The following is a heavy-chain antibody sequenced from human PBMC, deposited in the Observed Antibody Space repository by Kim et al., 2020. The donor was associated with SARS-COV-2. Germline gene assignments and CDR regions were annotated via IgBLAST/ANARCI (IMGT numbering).Heavy chain of an antibody. CDR3: AGPGGNSGDDY. D-gene: IGHD2-21*02. J-gene: IGHJ4*02. V-gene: IGHV4-34*09. CDR2: T. Sequence: TTDNPALTSRVTISIDPSKNQFSLKLSSVPAADTAVYYCAGPGGNSGDDYWGQGTLVTVSS.